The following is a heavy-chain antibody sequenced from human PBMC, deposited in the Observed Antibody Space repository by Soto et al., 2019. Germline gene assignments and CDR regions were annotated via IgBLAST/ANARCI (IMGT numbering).Heavy chain of an antibody. CDR1: GFTFSNAW. D-gene: IGHD1-26*01. CDR2: IKIKTDGGTT. Sequence: GGSLRLSCAASGFTFSNAWMNWVRQAPGKGLEWVGRIKIKTDGGTTDYAAPVKGRFTISRDDSKNTLYLQMNSLKTEDTAVYYCTTEVVGAMSGDYWGQGTLVTVSS. J-gene: IGHJ4*02. V-gene: IGHV3-15*07. CDR3: TTEVVGAMSGDY.